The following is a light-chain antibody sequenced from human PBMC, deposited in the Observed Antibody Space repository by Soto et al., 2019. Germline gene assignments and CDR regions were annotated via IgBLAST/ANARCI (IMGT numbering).Light chain of an antibody. J-gene: IGKJ1*01. CDR1: QGIRTE. CDR2: GAS. V-gene: IGKV1-6*01. CDR3: LQDYGYPRT. Sequence: AIQMTQSPSSLSASVGDRVTITCRASQGIRTELGWYQQNPGKAPKLLIYGASTLEGGVPSRFSGSGSGTDFTLTISSLQPEDFATYYCLQDYGYPRTFGQGTKLEIK.